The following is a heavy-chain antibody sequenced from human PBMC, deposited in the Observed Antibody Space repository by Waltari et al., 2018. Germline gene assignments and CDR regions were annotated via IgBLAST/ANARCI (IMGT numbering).Heavy chain of an antibody. Sequence: QVQLVESGGGVVQPGRSLRLSCAASGFTFSSYGLPWVRQAPGKGLEWVAVISYDGSNKYYADSVKGRFTISRDNSKNTLYLQMNSLRAEDTAVYYCAKDGGSIPFDYWGQGTLVTVSS. CDR1: GFTFSSYG. V-gene: IGHV3-30*18. CDR2: ISYDGSNK. CDR3: AKDGGSIPFDY. J-gene: IGHJ4*02. D-gene: IGHD1-26*01.